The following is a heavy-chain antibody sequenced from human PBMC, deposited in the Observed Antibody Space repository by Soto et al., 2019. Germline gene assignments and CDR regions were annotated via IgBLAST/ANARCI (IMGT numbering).Heavy chain of an antibody. CDR1: GYTFTGYY. CDR2: INPNSGGT. D-gene: IGHD6-13*01. J-gene: IGHJ6*02. V-gene: IGHV1-2*04. Sequence: ASVKVSCKASGYTFTGYYMHWVRQAPGQGLEWMGWINPNSGGTNYAQKFQGWVTMTRDTSISTAYMELSRLRSDDTAVYYCARYFYIAAAGPMDVWGQGTTVTVSS. CDR3: ARYFYIAAAGPMDV.